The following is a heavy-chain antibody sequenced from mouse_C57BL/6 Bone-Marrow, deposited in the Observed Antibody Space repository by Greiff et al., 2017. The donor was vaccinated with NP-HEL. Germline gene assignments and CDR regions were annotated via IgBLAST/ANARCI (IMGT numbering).Heavy chain of an antibody. V-gene: IGHV1-61*01. CDR1: GYTFTSYW. CDR2: ISPSDSET. Sequence: QVQLQQPGAELVRPGSSVKLSCKASGYTFTSYWMDWVKQRPGQGLEWIGNISPSDSETQYNQNFKDKATLTVYKSSSTAYMQLSSLTSEDSAVYYCARSRGFITTVVADYWGQGTTLTVSS. J-gene: IGHJ2*01. CDR3: ARSRGFITTVVADY. D-gene: IGHD1-1*01.